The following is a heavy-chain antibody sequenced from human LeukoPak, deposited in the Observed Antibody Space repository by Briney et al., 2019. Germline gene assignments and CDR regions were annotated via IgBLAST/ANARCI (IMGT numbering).Heavy chain of an antibody. J-gene: IGHJ6*02. D-gene: IGHD1-26*01. CDR1: GYSFNDYG. CDR3: EKHLTATSTYMFCGLDF. V-gene: IGHV3-20*04. CDR2: IYWNGGGT. Sequence: PGGSLRLSCAATGYSFNDYGRHWVRQPPGKGLEWVAAIYWNGGGTDYADSVKGRLIIFSENAKKSLYLQSNSLTPDATALHYCEKHLTATSTYMFCGLDFWGQGTPVTVSS.